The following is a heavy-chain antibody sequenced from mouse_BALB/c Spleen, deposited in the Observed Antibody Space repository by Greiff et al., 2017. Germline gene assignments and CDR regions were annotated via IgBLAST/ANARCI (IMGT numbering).Heavy chain of an antibody. D-gene: IGHD3-1*01. CDR2: IYPGNSDT. Sequence: EVQLQQSGTVLARPGASVKMSCKASGYTFTSYWMHWVKQRPGQGLEWIGAIYPGNSDTSYNQKFKGKAKLTAVTSTSTAYMELSSLTNEDSAVYYCTRSSVLGYFDYWGQGTTLTVSS. V-gene: IGHV1-5*01. CDR1: GYTFTSYW. CDR3: TRSSVLGYFDY. J-gene: IGHJ2*01.